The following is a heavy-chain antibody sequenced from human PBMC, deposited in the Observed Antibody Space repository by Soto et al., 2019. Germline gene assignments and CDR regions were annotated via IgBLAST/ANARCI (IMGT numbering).Heavy chain of an antibody. Sequence: QVQLVQSGAEVKKPGASVKVSCEASGYSFTSYAFHWVRQAPGQGVEWMGWINEGNGNTKYSEKFEGRVTLTQDTSAATVYMELRSLRSEDTPVYYCAREYDITGSFFDSWAQGTLVTFSS. CDR1: GYSFTSYA. CDR2: INEGNGNT. D-gene: IGHD3-22*01. V-gene: IGHV1-3*01. CDR3: AREYDITGSFFDS. J-gene: IGHJ4*02.